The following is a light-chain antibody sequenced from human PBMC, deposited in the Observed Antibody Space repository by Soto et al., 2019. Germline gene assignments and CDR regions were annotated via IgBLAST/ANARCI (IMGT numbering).Light chain of an antibody. V-gene: IGLV3-25*02. CDR3: QSADSSCTPYV. Sequence: SYELTQPPSVSVSPGQTARITCSGDALPKQYAYWYQQKPGQAPVLVIYKDSERPSGIPERFSGSSSGTTVTLTISGVQAEDEVYCYGQSADSSCTPYVLGTG. CDR2: KDS. CDR1: ALPKQY. J-gene: IGLJ1*01.